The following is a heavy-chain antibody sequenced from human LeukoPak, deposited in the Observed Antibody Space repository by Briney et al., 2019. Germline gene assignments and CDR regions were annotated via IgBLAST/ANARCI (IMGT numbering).Heavy chain of an antibody. CDR2: ISEDGINS. Sequence: PGGSLRISCAASGFTFGSYAMHWVRQAPGKGLEWVSLISEDGINSYYADSVKGRFTISRDNSKNTLYLQMHSLTAEDTAVYYCARQGLSYFDYWGQGTLVSVSS. J-gene: IGHJ4*02. V-gene: IGHV3-30-3*01. CDR3: ARQGLSYFDY. CDR1: GFTFGSYA.